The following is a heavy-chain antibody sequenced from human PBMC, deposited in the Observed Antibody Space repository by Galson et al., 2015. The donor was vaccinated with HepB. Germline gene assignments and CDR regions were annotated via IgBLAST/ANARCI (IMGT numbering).Heavy chain of an antibody. D-gene: IGHD1-1*01. J-gene: IGHJ6*03. V-gene: IGHV3-53*01. CDR1: GFTVSSNY. CDR2: IYSGGST. CDR3: ARLLDYYYYYMDV. Sequence: SLRLSCAASGFTVSSNYMSWVRQAPGKGLEWVSVIYSGGSTYYADSVKGRFTISRDNSKNTLYLQMNSLRAEDTAVYYCARLLDYYYYYMDVWGKGTTVTVSS.